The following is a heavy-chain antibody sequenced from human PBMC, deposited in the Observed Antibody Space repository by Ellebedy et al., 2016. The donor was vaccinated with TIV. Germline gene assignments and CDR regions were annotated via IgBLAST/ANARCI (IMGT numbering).Heavy chain of an antibody. CDR3: ARDPVGVGPAFDV. CDR2: ITERGGNT. J-gene: IGHJ3*01. D-gene: IGHD4-23*01. CDR1: GLTFRSHA. V-gene: IGHV3-23*01. Sequence: PGGSLRLSCAASGLTFRSHAMLWVRQAPGKGLEWVSSITERGGNTYYADSVKGRFTISRDNSKDTLYLHMNSLRAEDTAIYYCARDPVGVGPAFDVWGQGTMVTVSS.